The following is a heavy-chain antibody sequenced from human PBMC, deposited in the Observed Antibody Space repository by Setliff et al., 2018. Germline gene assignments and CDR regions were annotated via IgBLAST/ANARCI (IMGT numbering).Heavy chain of an antibody. Sequence: NPSETLSLTCTVSGGSISSSSYYWGWIRQPPGKGLEWIGSIYYSGSTYYNPSLKSRVTISVDTSKNQFSLKLSSVTAADTAVYYCARDVRVASSSWFKSAFDTWGQGTMVTV. CDR1: GGSISSSSYY. D-gene: IGHD6-13*01. CDR3: ARDVRVASSSWFKSAFDT. CDR2: IYYSGST. J-gene: IGHJ3*02. V-gene: IGHV4-39*07.